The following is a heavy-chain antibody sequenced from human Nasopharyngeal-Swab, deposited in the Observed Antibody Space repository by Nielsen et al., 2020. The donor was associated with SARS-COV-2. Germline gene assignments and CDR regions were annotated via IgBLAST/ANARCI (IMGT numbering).Heavy chain of an antibody. D-gene: IGHD6-19*01. CDR2: IWYDGNNR. J-gene: IGHJ4*02. Sequence: VRQAPGKGLEWVAIIWYDGNNRYYGDSAKGRFTISRDNSKNTLYLQMNSLRAEDSAVYYCARGSVAGPFDYWGQGTLVTVSS. CDR3: ARGSVAGPFDY. V-gene: IGHV3-33*01.